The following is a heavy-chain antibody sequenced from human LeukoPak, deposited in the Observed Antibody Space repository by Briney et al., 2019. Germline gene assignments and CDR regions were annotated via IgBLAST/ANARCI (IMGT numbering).Heavy chain of an antibody. Sequence: GGSLRLSCAASGFTFSNAWMSWVCQAPGKGLEWVGRIKSKTESETTDYAAPVKGRFTISRDDSKNTVYLQMTSLNSEDTAVYYCSTLPGMLGYWGQGTLVTVSS. V-gene: IGHV3-15*01. D-gene: IGHD1-1*01. CDR3: STLPGMLGY. CDR2: IKSKTESETT. J-gene: IGHJ4*02. CDR1: GFTFSNAW.